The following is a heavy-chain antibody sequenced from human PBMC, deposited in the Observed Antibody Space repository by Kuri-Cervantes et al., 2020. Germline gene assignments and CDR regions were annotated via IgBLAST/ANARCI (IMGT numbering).Heavy chain of an antibody. D-gene: IGHD3-22*01. J-gene: IGHJ4*02. CDR3: ASNSFDSSAYYYFDY. CDR2: IYYSGST. V-gene: IGHV4-59*08. CDR1: GGSISSYY. Sequence: SETLSLTCTASGGSISSYYWSWIRQPPGKGLEWIGYIYYSGSTFYNPSLKSRVTISVDTSKNQFSLKLTSVTAADTAVYYCASNSFDSSAYYYFDYWGQGTLVTVSS.